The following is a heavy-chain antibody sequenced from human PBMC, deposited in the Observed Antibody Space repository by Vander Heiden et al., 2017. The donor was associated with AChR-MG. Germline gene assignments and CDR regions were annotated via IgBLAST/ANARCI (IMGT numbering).Heavy chain of an antibody. CDR1: GYSFTSYW. D-gene: IGHD1-26*01. CDR3: ARCDSGSYSRYYYYGMDV. J-gene: IGHJ6*02. Sequence: EVQLVQSGAEVKKPGESLKISCKGSGYSFTSYWIGWVRQMPGKGLEWMGIIYPGDSDTRYSPSFQGQVTISADKSISTAYLQWSSLKASDTAMYYCARCDSGSYSRYYYYGMDVWGQGTTVTVSS. V-gene: IGHV5-51*03. CDR2: IYPGDSDT.